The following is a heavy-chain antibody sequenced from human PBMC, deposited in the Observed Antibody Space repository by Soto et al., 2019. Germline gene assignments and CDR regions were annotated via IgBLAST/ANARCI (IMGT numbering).Heavy chain of an antibody. J-gene: IGHJ6*02. CDR3: ARAMVRGKNYYGMDV. Sequence: EVQLVQSGAEVKKPGESLKISCKGSGYSFTRYCIVWVRQMPGKGLECMGIIYPGDSDTRYSPSFQGQVTISADKSISTAYLQWSSLKASDTAMYYCARAMVRGKNYYGMDVWGQGTTVTVSS. D-gene: IGHD3-10*01. V-gene: IGHV5-51*03. CDR2: IYPGDSDT. CDR1: GYSFTRYC.